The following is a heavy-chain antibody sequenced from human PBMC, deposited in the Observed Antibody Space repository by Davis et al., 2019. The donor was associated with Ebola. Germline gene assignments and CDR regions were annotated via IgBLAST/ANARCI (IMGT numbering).Heavy chain of an antibody. Sequence: GGSLRLSCAASGFTFSSYAMSWVRQAPGKGLEWVSAISGSGGSTYYADSVKGRFTISRDNSKNTLYLQMNSLRAEDTAVYYCARDCFGGGWYSYGMDVWGQGTTVTVSS. J-gene: IGHJ6*02. V-gene: IGHV3-23*01. D-gene: IGHD6-19*01. CDR2: ISGSGGST. CDR1: GFTFSSYA. CDR3: ARDCFGGGWYSYGMDV.